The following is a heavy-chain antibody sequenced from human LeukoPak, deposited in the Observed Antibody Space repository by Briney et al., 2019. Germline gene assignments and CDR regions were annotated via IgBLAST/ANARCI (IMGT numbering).Heavy chain of an antibody. CDR2: IYYTGST. CDR1: GASISGGTYY. D-gene: IGHD1-26*01. J-gene: IGHJ4*02. CDR3: ARRGGSGRVFDY. Sequence: SETLSLTCSVSGASISGGTYYWGWIRQPPGKGLEWIGSIYYTGSTYDDPSPKRRVTISVDTSKNQFSLKLSSVTAADTAVYYCARRGGSGRVFDYWGQGTLVTVSS. V-gene: IGHV4-39*01.